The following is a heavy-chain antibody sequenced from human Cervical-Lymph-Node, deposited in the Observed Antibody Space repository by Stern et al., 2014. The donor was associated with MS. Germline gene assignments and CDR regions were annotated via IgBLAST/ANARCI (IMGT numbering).Heavy chain of an antibody. CDR2: IIALFGTT. Sequence: QVQLVQSGAEVKKPGSSMKVSCKASGGTFSSIYISWVRQAPGQGLEWLGGIIALFGTTNYAQKVQGRVTIVADESTNTVYMELSSLRSEDTAVYYCVRDQGGIAASWGQGTLVIVSS. J-gene: IGHJ4*02. D-gene: IGHD6-13*01. V-gene: IGHV1-69*01. CDR3: VRDQGGIAAS. CDR1: GGTFSSIY.